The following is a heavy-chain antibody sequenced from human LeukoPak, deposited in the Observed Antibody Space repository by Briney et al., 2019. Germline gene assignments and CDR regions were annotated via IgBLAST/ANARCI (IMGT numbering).Heavy chain of an antibody. Sequence: ASVKVSCKASGYTFTSYAMNWVRQAPGQGLEWMGWINTNTGNPTYAQGFTGRFVFSLDTSVSTAYLQISSLKAEDTAVYYCARDSTEPPSDYYDSSGYSEGNWFDPWGQGTLVTVSS. V-gene: IGHV7-4-1*02. CDR2: INTNTGNP. CDR1: GYTFTSYA. CDR3: ARDSTEPPSDYYDSSGYSEGNWFDP. J-gene: IGHJ5*02. D-gene: IGHD3-22*01.